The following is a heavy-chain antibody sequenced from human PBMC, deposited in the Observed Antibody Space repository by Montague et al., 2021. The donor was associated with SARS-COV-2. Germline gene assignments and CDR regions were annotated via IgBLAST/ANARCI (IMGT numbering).Heavy chain of an antibody. CDR2: IYYSGST. CDR1: GGSVSSYY. Sequence: SETLSLTCTVSGGSVSSYYWSWIRQSPGKGLQWLEYIYYSGSTDYNPSLKSRVTMSVDTSKNQLSLRLNSVTTADTAVYFCARAGGFYDYWSGYSSSAGFFDPWRQGILVTVSS. J-gene: IGHJ5*02. V-gene: IGHV4-59*02. D-gene: IGHD3-3*01. CDR3: ARAGGFYDYWSGYSSSAGFFDP.